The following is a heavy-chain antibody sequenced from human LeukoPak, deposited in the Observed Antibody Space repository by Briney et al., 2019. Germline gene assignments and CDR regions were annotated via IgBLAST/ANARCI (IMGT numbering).Heavy chain of an antibody. V-gene: IGHV7-4-1*02. Sequence: ASVKVSCKASGYQFISYTMSWVRQAPGQGLEWMGWINTKTANPTYAQDFAGRFVFSLDTSVSTAYLQISGLKAGDTAVYYCARGAGFGGRGMDVWGQRTTVTVSS. CDR2: INTKTANP. J-gene: IGHJ6*01. CDR1: GYQFISYT. D-gene: IGHD3-10*01. CDR3: ARGAGFGGRGMDV.